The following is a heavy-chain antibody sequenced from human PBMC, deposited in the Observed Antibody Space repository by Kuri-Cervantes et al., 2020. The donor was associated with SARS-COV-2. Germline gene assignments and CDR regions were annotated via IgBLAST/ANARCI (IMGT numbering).Heavy chain of an antibody. J-gene: IGHJ4*02. V-gene: IGHV4-39*07. CDR1: GGSISSSSYY. Sequence: GSLRLSCTVSGGSISSSSYYWGWIRQPPGKGLEWIGSIYYSGSTYYNPSLKSRVTISVDTSKNQFYLKLSSVTAADTAVYYCAREGGHSSGWMSHFDYWGQGTLVTVSS. CDR3: AREGGHSSGWMSHFDY. D-gene: IGHD6-19*01. CDR2: IYYSGST.